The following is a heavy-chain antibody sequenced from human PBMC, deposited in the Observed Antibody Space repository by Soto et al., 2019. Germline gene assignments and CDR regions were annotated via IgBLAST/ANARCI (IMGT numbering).Heavy chain of an antibody. CDR3: ARDSSPTAVDRRYFDY. Sequence: GASVKVSCKASGGTFSSYAISCVRQAPGQGLEWMGGIIPIFGTANYAQKFQGRVTITADESTSTAYMELSSLRSEDTAVYYCARDSSPTAVDRRYFDYWGQGTLVTVSS. V-gene: IGHV1-69*13. CDR1: GGTFSSYA. J-gene: IGHJ4*02. CDR2: IIPIFGTA. D-gene: IGHD6-25*01.